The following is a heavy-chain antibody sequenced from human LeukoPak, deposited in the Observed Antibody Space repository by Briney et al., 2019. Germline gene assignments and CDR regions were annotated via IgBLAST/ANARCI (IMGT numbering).Heavy chain of an antibody. D-gene: IGHD3-22*01. CDR1: GFTFSDFY. J-gene: IGHJ4*02. V-gene: IGHV3-11*01. CDR2: ISNSGSTI. CDR3: ARSADSSGYFREITLYYFDY. Sequence: GGSLRLSCAASGFTFSDFYMTWIRQAPGKGLEWASYISNSGSTIYYADSVKGRFTISRDNAKNSLYLQMNSLRAEDTAVYYCARSADSSGYFREITLYYFDYWGQGTLVTVSS.